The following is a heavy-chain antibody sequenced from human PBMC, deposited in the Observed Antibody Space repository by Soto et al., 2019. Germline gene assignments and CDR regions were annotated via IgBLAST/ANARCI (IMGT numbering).Heavy chain of an antibody. Sequence: QVQLVESGGGVVQPGRSLRLSCAASGFTFSSYAMHWVRQAPGMGLEWVAVISYDGSNKYYADSVKGRFTISRDNSKNTLYLQMNSLRAEDTAVYYCAGRTSWLLLDAFDIWGQGTMVTVSS. CDR3: AGRTSWLLLDAFDI. V-gene: IGHV3-30-3*01. CDR1: GFTFSSYA. CDR2: ISYDGSNK. D-gene: IGHD3-3*01. J-gene: IGHJ3*02.